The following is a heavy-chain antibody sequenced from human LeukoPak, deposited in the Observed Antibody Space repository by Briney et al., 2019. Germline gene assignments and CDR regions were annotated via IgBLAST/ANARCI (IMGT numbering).Heavy chain of an antibody. CDR1: GFTFSRYW. CDR2: IKQDGGEI. D-gene: IGHD1-26*01. Sequence: PGGSLRLSCAASGFTFSRYWMSWVRQAPGKGLEWVANIKQDGGEIYYVDSVKGRFTISRDKAKNSVYLHMNSLRAEDTAVYYCARDKVVGPTKFDSWGQGTLVTVSS. J-gene: IGHJ5*01. V-gene: IGHV3-7*01. CDR3: ARDKVVGPTKFDS.